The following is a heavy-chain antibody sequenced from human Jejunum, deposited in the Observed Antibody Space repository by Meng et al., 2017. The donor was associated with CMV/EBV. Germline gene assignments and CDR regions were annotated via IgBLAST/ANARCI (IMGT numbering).Heavy chain of an antibody. CDR2: ISSSGSTI. CDR3: ARARGSGRGV. D-gene: IGHD3-10*01. Sequence: CAASGFTFTSDAMNLVRQAPGKGLEWVSYISSSGSTIYYADSVKGRFTISRDNAKNSLYLQMNTLRPDDTAVYYCARARGSGRGVWGQGTTVTVSS. CDR1: GFTFTSDA. J-gene: IGHJ6*02. V-gene: IGHV3-48*04.